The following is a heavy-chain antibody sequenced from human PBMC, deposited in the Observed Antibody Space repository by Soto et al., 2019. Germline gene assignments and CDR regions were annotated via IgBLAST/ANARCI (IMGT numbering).Heavy chain of an antibody. V-gene: IGHV3-11*06. CDR3: ALGEMATVPFDY. Sequence: PGGSLRLSCAASGFTFSDYYMSWIRQAPGKGLEWVAYMSSSGDYINYGISVKGRFTISRDNAKSSLYLQMNSLRAEDTAVYYCALGEMATVPFDYWGQGTLVTVSS. J-gene: IGHJ4*02. D-gene: IGHD4-4*01. CDR1: GFTFSDYY. CDR2: MSSSGDYI.